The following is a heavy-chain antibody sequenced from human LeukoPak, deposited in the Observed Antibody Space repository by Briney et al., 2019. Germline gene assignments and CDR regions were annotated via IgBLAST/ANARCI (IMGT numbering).Heavy chain of an antibody. Sequence: PGGSLRLSCAASGFTFSTYWMNWYRQAPGEGLEWVGNINQDGSERNYVDSVSGGFTISRDNAKSSLHLQMNSLRAEDTAVYYCATDRDNRDTQKRFDSWGQGTLVTVSS. J-gene: IGHJ4*02. CDR2: INQDGSER. CDR1: GFTFSTYW. V-gene: IGHV3-7*01. D-gene: IGHD5-24*01. CDR3: ATDRDNRDTQKRFDS.